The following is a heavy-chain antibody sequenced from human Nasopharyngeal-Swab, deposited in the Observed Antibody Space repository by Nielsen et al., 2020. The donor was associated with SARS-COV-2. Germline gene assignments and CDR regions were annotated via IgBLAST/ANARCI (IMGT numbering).Heavy chain of an antibody. CDR1: GYTFTSYD. D-gene: IGHD2-2*01. J-gene: IGHJ6*02. CDR2: MNPNSGNT. CDR3: ARVYCSSTSCFYGMDV. Sequence: ASVKVSCKASGYTFTSYDINWVRQAPGQGLEWMGWMNPNSGNTGYAQKFQGSVTITRNTSISTAYMELSSLRSEDTAVYYCARVYCSSTSCFYGMDVWGQGTTVTVSS. V-gene: IGHV1-8*03.